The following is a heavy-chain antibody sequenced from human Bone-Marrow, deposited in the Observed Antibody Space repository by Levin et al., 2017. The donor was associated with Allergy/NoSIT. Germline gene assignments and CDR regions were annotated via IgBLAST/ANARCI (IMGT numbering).Heavy chain of an antibody. V-gene: IGHV1-2*06. J-gene: IGHJ4*02. CDR1: GYTFTGYY. CDR2: INPNSGGT. CDR3: AREGGDSSGWYAPFDY. D-gene: IGHD6-19*01. Sequence: ASVKVSCKASGYTFTGYYMHWVRQAPGQGLEWMGRINPNSGGTNYAQKFQGRVTMTRDTSISTAYMELSRLRSDDTAVYYCAREGGDSSGWYAPFDYWGQGTLVTVSS.